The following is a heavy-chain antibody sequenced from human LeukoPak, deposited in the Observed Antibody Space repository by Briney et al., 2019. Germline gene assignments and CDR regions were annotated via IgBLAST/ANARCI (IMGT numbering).Heavy chain of an antibody. Sequence: GGSLRLSCVASGFTFTTYGMNWVRQAPGKGLEWVSGITGSGDRTYYADSVKGRFTIYRDNSKNTLYLQMNSLRAEDTAVYYCARTIEMATISYFDYWGQGTLVTVSS. CDR1: GFTFTTYG. J-gene: IGHJ4*02. CDR3: ARTIEMATISYFDY. V-gene: IGHV3-23*01. D-gene: IGHD5-24*01. CDR2: ITGSGDRT.